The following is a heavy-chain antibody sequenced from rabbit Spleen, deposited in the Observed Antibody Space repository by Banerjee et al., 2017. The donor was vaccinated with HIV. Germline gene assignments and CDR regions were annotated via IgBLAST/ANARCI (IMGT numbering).Heavy chain of an antibody. CDR2: IATGSGNT. J-gene: IGHJ4*01. CDR1: EFSFSTSYY. Sequence: QSLEESGGGLVQPEGSLTLTCTASEFSFSTSYYMCWVRQAPGKGLEWIGCIATGSGNTYYASWAKGRFTISKTSSTTVTLQMTSLTAADTATYFCARDVVSSVYAGFNLWGQGTLVTVS. D-gene: IGHD1-1*01. CDR3: ARDVVSSVYAGFNL. V-gene: IGHV1S40*01.